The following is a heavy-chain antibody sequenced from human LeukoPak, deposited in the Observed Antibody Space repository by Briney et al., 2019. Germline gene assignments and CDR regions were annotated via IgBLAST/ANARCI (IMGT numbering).Heavy chain of an antibody. D-gene: IGHD2-21*02. V-gene: IGHV6-1*01. CDR2: TYYRSKWYN. Sequence: SQTLSLTFAISGDSVSINSDAWNWIRQSPSRGLEWLGRTYYRSKWYNDDAVSVKSLITITPDTSKNQFSLHLNSVTPEDTAVYYCARDGSGVGGDPGMDVWGKGTTVTVSS. CDR1: GDSVSINSDA. CDR3: ARDGSGVGGDPGMDV. J-gene: IGHJ6*04.